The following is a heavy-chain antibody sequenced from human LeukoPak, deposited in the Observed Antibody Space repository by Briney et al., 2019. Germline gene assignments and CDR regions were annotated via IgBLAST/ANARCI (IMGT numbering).Heavy chain of an antibody. CDR2: IIPIFGTA. D-gene: IGHD3-3*01. J-gene: IGHJ4*02. V-gene: IGHV1-69*01. CDR3: ARDHYDFWSGRPRMIDY. Sequence: ASVKVSCKASGGTFSSYAISWVRQAPGQGLEWMGGIIPIFGTANYAQKFQGRVTITADESTSTAYMELSSLRSEDTAVYYCARDHYDFWSGRPRMIDYWGQGTLVTVSS. CDR1: GGTFSSYA.